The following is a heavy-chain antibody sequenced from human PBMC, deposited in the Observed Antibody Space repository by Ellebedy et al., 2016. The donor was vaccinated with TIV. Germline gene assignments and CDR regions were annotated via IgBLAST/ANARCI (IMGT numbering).Heavy chain of an antibody. CDR2: IIPIFGTA. D-gene: IGHD1/OR15-1a*01. V-gene: IGHV1-69*13. Sequence: SVKVSCXASGGTFSSYAISWVRQAPGQGLEWMGGIIPIFGTANYAQKFQGRVTITADESTSTAYMELSSLRSEDTAVYYCATSIRLGSVAGTYYYYYYMDVWGKGTTVTVSS. CDR1: GGTFSSYA. J-gene: IGHJ6*03. CDR3: ATSIRLGSVAGTYYYYYYMDV.